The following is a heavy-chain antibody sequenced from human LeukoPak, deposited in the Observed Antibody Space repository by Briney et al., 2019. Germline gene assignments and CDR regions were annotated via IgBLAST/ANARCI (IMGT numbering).Heavy chain of an antibody. CDR1: GGSFSGYY. V-gene: IGHV4-34*01. J-gene: IGHJ4*02. D-gene: IGHD3-22*01. CDR3: ARVHYRADSSFDC. CDR2: ISHSGST. Sequence: PSETLSLTCAVYGGSFSGYYWSWVRQPPGKGLEWIGEISHSGSTNYNPSLKSRVTISVATSKNQFSLKLSCVTDADTAVYSCARVHYRADSSFDCWGQGTLVTVSS.